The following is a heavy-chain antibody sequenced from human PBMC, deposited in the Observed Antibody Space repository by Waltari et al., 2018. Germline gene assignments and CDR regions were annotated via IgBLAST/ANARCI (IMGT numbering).Heavy chain of an antibody. Sequence: EVQLVESGGGLVQPGGSLRLSCAASGFTFSAHYMDWVRQAPGKGLEWVGRTKNKANSYTTEYAASVKGRFTISRDDSKNSLYLQMNSLKTEDTAVYYCARASSYREFDYWGQGTLVTVSS. V-gene: IGHV3-72*01. D-gene: IGHD3-16*02. CDR2: TKNKANSYTT. CDR3: ARASSYREFDY. CDR1: GFTFSAHY. J-gene: IGHJ4*02.